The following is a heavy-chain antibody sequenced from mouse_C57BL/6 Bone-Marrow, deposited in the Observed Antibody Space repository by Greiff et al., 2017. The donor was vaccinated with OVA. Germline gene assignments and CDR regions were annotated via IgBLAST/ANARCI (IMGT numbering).Heavy chain of an antibody. CDR3: ARLYYGSSWGFAY. Sequence: EVQRVESGGGLVQPGGSLSLSCAASGFTFTDYYMSWVRQPPGQALEWLGVIRNKANGYTTEYSASVKGRFTISRDNSQSILYLQMNALRAEDSATYYCARLYYGSSWGFAYWGQGTLVTVSA. J-gene: IGHJ3*01. V-gene: IGHV7-3*01. CDR2: IRNKANGYTT. D-gene: IGHD1-1*01. CDR1: GFTFTDYY.